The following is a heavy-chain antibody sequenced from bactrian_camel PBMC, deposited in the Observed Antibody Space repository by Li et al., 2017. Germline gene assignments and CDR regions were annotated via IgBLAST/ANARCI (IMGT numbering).Heavy chain of an antibody. D-gene: IGHD3*01. Sequence: DVQLVESGGASVQAGGSLRLSCEASGFEFSRWRMSWVRQAPGKAFEWVSSIDGGGGITGYTDSVKVRFTIYKDRAKNTLYLQMNDLKPEDTAMYYCAHDYGAYDSQAVVLGLSPQFTYWGQGTQVTVS. CDR2: IDGGGGIT. CDR1: GFEFSRWR. CDR3: AHDYGAYDSQAVVLGLSPQFTY. J-gene: IGHJ4*01. V-gene: IGHV3S40*01.